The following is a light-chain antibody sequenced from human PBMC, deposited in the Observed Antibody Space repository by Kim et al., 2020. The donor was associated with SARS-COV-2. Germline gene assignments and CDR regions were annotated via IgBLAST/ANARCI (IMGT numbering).Light chain of an antibody. CDR2: DAS. V-gene: IGKV1-33*01. Sequence: DIQMTQSPSSLSASVGDRVTITCQASQDISNSLHWYQQKPGKAPKLLIYDASHLETGVPSRFSGSGYATYFSFPISSLQPEDYATNYWQKFHNPPVFGPGTKVDIK. CDR3: QKFHNPPV. J-gene: IGKJ3*01. CDR1: QDISNS.